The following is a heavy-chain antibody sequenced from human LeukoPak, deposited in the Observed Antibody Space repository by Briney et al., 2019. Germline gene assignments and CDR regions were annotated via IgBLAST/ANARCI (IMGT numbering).Heavy chain of an antibody. D-gene: IGHD3-22*01. Sequence: PSETLSLTCTVSGGSISGSSWFWGWSRQPPGKGLEWIGSVSSGGTTYYNPSLKSRVTISVGTSKTQFSLKLSTVTAADAAIYYCSTYYFDSSGYLTGFDYWGQGTLVTASS. CDR3: STYYFDSSGYLTGFDY. V-gene: IGHV4-39*01. J-gene: IGHJ4*02. CDR1: GGSISGSSWF. CDR2: VSSGGTT.